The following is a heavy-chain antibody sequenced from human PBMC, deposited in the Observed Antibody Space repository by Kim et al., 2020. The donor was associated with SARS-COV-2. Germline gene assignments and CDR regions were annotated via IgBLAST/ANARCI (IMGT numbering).Heavy chain of an antibody. J-gene: IGHJ4*02. CDR3: AGARLHTMVRGVISDY. CDR2: IIPILGIA. D-gene: IGHD3-10*01. Sequence: SVKVSCKASGGTFSSYAISWVRQAPGQGLEWMGRIIPILGIANYAQKFQGRVTITADKSTSTAYMELSSLRSEDTAVYYCAGARLHTMVRGVISDYWGQGTLVTVSS. V-gene: IGHV1-69*04. CDR1: GGTFSSYA.